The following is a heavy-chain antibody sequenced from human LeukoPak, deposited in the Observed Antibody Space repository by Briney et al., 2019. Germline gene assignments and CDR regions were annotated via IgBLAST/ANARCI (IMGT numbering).Heavy chain of an antibody. J-gene: IGHJ4*02. CDR1: GYTFTSYG. D-gene: IGHD5-18*01. V-gene: IGHV1-18*01. Sequence: ASVKVSCKASGYTFTSYGISWVRQAPGQGLEWMGWISAYNGNTNDAQKLQGRVTMTTDTSTSTAYMELRSLRSDDTAVYYCARDSASDTAMARVDYWGQGTLVTVSS. CDR2: ISAYNGNT. CDR3: ARDSASDTAMARVDY.